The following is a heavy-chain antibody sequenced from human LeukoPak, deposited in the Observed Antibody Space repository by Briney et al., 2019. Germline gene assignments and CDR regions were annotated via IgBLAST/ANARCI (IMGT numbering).Heavy chain of an antibody. J-gene: IGHJ4*02. CDR2: ISGSAHKI. D-gene: IGHD5-18*01. Sequence: GGSLRLSCVASGFTFSNYAMSWVRQAPEKGLDWVSVISGSAHKIRYADSVKGRFTISRDNSKNTLYLQMNSLRAEDTAVYYCARDYAVDTALDLGYWGQGTLVTVSS. CDR1: GFTFSNYA. V-gene: IGHV3-23*01. CDR3: ARDYAVDTALDLGY.